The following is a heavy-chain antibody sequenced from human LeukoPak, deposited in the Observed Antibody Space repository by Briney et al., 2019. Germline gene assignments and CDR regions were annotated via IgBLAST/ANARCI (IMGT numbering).Heavy chain of an antibody. CDR1: GFTFIHHG. CDR3: ARSFYDSSSLDS. V-gene: IGHV3-48*02. Sequence: GGSLRLSCGASGFTFIHHGMNWVRQAPGKGLEWISHIGGSGTTIYYADSVKGRFTISRDNAENSLYLQMTSLRDDDTAFYYCARSFYDSSSLDSWGQGTLVTVSS. D-gene: IGHD3-22*01. J-gene: IGHJ4*02. CDR2: IGGSGTTI.